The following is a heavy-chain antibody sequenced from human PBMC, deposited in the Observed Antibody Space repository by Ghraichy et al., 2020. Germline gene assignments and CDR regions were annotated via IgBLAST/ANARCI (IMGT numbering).Heavy chain of an antibody. J-gene: IGHJ6*02. CDR3: ARRDSSWHNHYGLDV. V-gene: IGHV4-59*08. D-gene: IGHD6-13*01. CDR2: IYYSGTT. Sequence: SETLSLTCTVSGGSISGYYWTWIRQPPGKGLEWIGYIYYSGTTNYNPSLKSRVTISLDTSKKEFSLKLSSVTAADTAVYYCARRDSSWHNHYGLDVWGQGTTVTVSS. CDR1: GGSISGYY.